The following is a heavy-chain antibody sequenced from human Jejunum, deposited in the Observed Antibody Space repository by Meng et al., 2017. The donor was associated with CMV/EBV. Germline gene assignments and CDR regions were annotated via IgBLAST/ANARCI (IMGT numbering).Heavy chain of an antibody. CDR1: DVAFTTYW. Sequence: SDVAFTTYWMGWFRRAPGKGLEWVANIRRDGSEKYYVDSVKGRFTISRDNAKNTLYLQMNSLRAEDTALYYCSRGNRDSKYYAVDVWGQGTKVTVSS. D-gene: IGHD3-22*01. J-gene: IGHJ6*02. CDR3: SRGNRDSKYYAVDV. V-gene: IGHV3-7*01. CDR2: IRRDGSEK.